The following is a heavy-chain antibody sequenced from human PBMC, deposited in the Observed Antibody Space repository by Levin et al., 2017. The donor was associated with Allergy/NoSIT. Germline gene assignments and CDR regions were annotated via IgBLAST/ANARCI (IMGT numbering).Heavy chain of an antibody. Sequence: PSETLSLTCAASGFTFSSYEMNWVRQAPGKGLEWVSYISSSGSTIYYADSVKGRFTISRDNAKNSLYLQMNSLRAEDTAVYYCAREGVNSSSYYYYGMDGWGQGTTVTVSS. CDR1: GFTFSSYE. CDR2: ISSSGSTI. CDR3: AREGVNSSSYYYYGMDG. D-gene: IGHD6-6*01. V-gene: IGHV3-48*03. J-gene: IGHJ6*02.